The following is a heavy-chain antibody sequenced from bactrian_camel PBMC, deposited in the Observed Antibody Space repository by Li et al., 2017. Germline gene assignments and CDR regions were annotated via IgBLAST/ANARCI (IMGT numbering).Heavy chain of an antibody. J-gene: IGHJ4*01. D-gene: IGHD7*01. CDR1: GDGLDHYC. CDR2: FYPGSGFT. V-gene: IGHV3S54*01. Sequence: HAQLVESGGGAVQAGGSLRLSCVASGDGLDHYCMGWFRQAPGKEREAVAAFYPGSGFTYYSDSVKGRFTISQDKAKNTLYLQMNMLRPEDTGMYSCKTFGTGGRCLSVHLQGQGTQVTVS.